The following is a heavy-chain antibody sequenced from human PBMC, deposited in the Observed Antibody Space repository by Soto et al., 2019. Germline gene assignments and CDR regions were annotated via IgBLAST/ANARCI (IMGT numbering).Heavy chain of an antibody. V-gene: IGHV1-18*01. D-gene: IGHD4-17*01. CDR3: ARDLPPYGDYSYYYYGMDV. Sequence: QVQLVQSGAEVKKPGASVKVSCKASGYTFTSYGISWVRQAPGQGLEWMGWISAYNGNTNYAQKLQGRVTMTTDTSTSTAYMELRSLRSHDTAVYYCARDLPPYGDYSYYYYGMDVWGQGTTVTVSS. J-gene: IGHJ6*02. CDR2: ISAYNGNT. CDR1: GYTFTSYG.